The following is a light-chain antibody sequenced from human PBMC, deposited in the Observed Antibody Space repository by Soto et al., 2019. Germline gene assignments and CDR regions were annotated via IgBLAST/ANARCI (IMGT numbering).Light chain of an antibody. CDR3: QQYDRFPRS. CDR2: DAS. Sequence: VIWITQSPSLLSASTGDRVTISCRMSQGISSYLAWYQQKPGKAPELLIYDASTLHSGVPSRFRGSGSGTGVTLTISCLQSEELTTSYVQQYDRFPRSFGQGTKVEIK. CDR1: QGISSY. V-gene: IGKV1D-8*01. J-gene: IGKJ1*01.